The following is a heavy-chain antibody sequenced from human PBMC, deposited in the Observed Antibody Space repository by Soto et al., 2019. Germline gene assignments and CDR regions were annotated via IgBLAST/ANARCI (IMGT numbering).Heavy chain of an antibody. J-gene: IGHJ4*02. CDR2: ISAYNGNT. CDR1: GYTFTIYG. V-gene: IGHV1-18*01. D-gene: IGHD6-6*01. Sequence: ASVKVSCKASGYTFTIYGISCVRQSPLQWLEWMGWISAYNGNTNYAQKLQGRVTMTTDTSTSTAYMELRSLRSDDTAVYYCARDHLPLEYSSSSNYFDYWGQGTLVTVSS. CDR3: ARDHLPLEYSSSSNYFDY.